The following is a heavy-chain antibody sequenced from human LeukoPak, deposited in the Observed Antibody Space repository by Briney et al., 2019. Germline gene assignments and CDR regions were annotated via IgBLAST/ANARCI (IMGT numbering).Heavy chain of an antibody. D-gene: IGHD3-10*01. J-gene: IGHJ3*02. CDR3: ASRYDGSADAFDI. CDR2: IYYSGST. CDR1: GGSISGYY. V-gene: IGHV4-59*01. Sequence: SETLSLTCTVSGGSISGYYWSWIRQPPGKGLEWIGYIYYSGSTNYNPSLKSRVTISVDTSKNQFSLKLSSVTAADTAMYYCASRYDGSADAFDIWGQGTMVTVSS.